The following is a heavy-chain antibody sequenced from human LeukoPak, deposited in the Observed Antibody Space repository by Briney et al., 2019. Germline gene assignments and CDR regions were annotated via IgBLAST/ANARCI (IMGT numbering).Heavy chain of an antibody. V-gene: IGHV1-69*13. CDR1: GGTFSSYA. J-gene: IGHJ4*02. CDR3: ATSFRTDPRIFDY. Sequence: SVKVSCKASGGTFSSYAISWVRQAPGQGLEWMGGIIPIFGTANYAQKFQGRVTITADESTSTAYMELSSLRSEDTAVYYCATSFRTDPRIFDYWGQGTLVTVSS. CDR2: IIPIFGTA. D-gene: IGHD1-14*01.